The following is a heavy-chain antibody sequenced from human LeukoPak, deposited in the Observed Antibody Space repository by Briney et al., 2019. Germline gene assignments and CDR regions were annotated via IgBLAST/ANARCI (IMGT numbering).Heavy chain of an antibody. V-gene: IGHV3-23*01. Sequence: GGSLRLSCAASGFTFSSYAMSWVRQAPGKGLEWVSAISGSGGSTYYADSVKGRFTISRDNSKNTLYLQMNSLRAEDTAVYYCAKVNAQQDYGSGSYGNGGFDYWGQGTLVTVSS. CDR3: AKVNAQQDYGSGSYGNGGFDY. D-gene: IGHD3-10*01. CDR1: GFTFSSYA. J-gene: IGHJ4*02. CDR2: ISGSGGST.